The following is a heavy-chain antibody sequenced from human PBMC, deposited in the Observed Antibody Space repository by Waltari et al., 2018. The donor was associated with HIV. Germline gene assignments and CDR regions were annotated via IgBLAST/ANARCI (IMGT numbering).Heavy chain of an antibody. CDR2: ISYDGSNK. Sequence: QVKLVDSGGGVVKPGRSLRRFCAASAFSFRSYGIHCVRQAPGKGLEWVAVISYDGSNKYYADSVKGRFTISRDNSKNTLYLQMNSLRAEDTAVYYCAKDYFVVVTAAGPFDPWGQGTLVTVSS. V-gene: IGHV3-30*18. CDR3: AKDYFVVVTAAGPFDP. J-gene: IGHJ5*02. D-gene: IGHD2-21*02. CDR1: AFSFRSYG.